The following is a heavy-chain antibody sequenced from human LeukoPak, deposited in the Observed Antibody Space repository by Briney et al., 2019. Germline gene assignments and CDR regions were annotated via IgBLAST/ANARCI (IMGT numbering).Heavy chain of an antibody. V-gene: IGHV4-31*03. D-gene: IGHD6-13*01. Sequence: SETLSLTCTVSGGSISSGGYYWSWIRQHPGKGLEWIGYIYYSGSTYYNPSLKSRVTISVDTSKNQFSLKLSSVTAADTAVYYCARGPVSSWYLNYWGQGTPVTVSS. J-gene: IGHJ4*02. CDR3: ARGPVSSWYLNY. CDR2: IYYSGST. CDR1: GGSISSGGYY.